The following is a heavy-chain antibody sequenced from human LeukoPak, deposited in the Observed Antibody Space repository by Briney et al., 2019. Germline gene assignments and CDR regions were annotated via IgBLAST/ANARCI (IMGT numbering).Heavy chain of an antibody. J-gene: IGHJ4*02. CDR1: GYTLTELS. D-gene: IGHD6-13*01. CDR2: FDPEDGET. Sequence: PRASVKVSCKVSGYTLTELSMHWVRQAPGKGLEWMGGFDPEDGETIYAQKSQGRVTMTEDTSTDTAYMELSSLRSEDTAVYYCARDRWITGYSSSWMGTMFYWGQGTLVTVSS. CDR3: ARDRWITGYSSSWMGTMFY. V-gene: IGHV1-24*01.